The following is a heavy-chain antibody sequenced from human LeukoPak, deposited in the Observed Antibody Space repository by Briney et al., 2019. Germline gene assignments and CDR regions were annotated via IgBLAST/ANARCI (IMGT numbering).Heavy chain of an antibody. CDR2: ISYDGSNK. CDR1: GFTFSSYA. D-gene: IGHD3-22*01. V-gene: IGHV3-30*01. Sequence: GRSLRLSCAASGFTFSSYAMRWVRQAPGKGLEWEAVISYDGSNKYYADSVKGRFTISRDNSKNTLYLQMNSLRAEDTAVYYCARATPNMIVASSPDYWGQGTLVTVSS. J-gene: IGHJ4*02. CDR3: ARATPNMIVASSPDY.